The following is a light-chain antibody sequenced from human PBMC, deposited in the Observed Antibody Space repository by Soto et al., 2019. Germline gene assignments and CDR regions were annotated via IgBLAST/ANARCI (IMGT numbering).Light chain of an antibody. Sequence: DIQMTQSPSTLSASVRDRVTITCRARQSISSWLAWYQQKPGKAPKLLIYDASSLESGVPSRFSGSGSGTEFTLTISSLQPDDFATYYCQQYNSYSPITFGQGTRLEIK. CDR2: DAS. CDR3: QQYNSYSPIT. CDR1: QSISSW. J-gene: IGKJ5*01. V-gene: IGKV1-5*01.